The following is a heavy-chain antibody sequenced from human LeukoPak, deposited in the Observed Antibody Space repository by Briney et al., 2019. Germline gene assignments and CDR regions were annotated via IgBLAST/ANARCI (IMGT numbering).Heavy chain of an antibody. CDR1: GGSLRGHF. CDR3: ARDPGDTGWYNFDF. Sequence: SETLSLTCTVSGGSLRGHFWSWFRRPPGKGLENIGYIHSSGSTNYNPSYKSRVTVSLEMSKNQFSLSLSSVTAADTAVYYCARDPGDTGWYNFDFWGQGILVTVSS. V-gene: IGHV4-59*11. J-gene: IGHJ4*02. D-gene: IGHD6-19*01. CDR2: IHSSGST.